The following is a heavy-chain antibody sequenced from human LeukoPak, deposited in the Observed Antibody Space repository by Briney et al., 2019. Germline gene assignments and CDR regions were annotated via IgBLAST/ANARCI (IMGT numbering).Heavy chain of an antibody. V-gene: IGHV4-61*02. Sequence: SETLSLTCTVSGGSISSGSYYWSWLRPPAGNGLEWIGRIYTSGSTNYNPSLKSRVTISVDTSKNQFSLKLSSVTAADTAVYYCARDRICYYYGMDVWGQGTLVTVSS. CDR2: IYTSGST. D-gene: IGHD2/OR15-2a*01. CDR3: ARDRICYYYGMDV. J-gene: IGHJ6*02. CDR1: GGSISSGSYY.